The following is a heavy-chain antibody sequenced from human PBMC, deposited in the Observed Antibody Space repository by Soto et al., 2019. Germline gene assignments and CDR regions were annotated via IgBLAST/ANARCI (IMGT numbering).Heavy chain of an antibody. CDR3: ARGKYYHSTSGWFDP. J-gene: IGHJ5*02. Sequence: EVQLVESGGGLVQPGGSLRLSCAASGFTFSNYDMHWVRQATGKGLEWVSAIDTAGDTYYARSVKGRFTISRENAKNSLYLQMNTLTAGDTAVYYCARGKYYHSTSGWFDPWGQGTLVTVSS. CDR2: IDTAGDT. D-gene: IGHD3-22*01. CDR1: GFTFSNYD. V-gene: IGHV3-13*01.